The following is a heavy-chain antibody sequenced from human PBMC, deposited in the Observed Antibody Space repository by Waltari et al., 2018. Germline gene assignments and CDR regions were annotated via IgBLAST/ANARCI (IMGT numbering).Heavy chain of an antibody. CDR3: ARPSGMDYFDY. V-gene: IGHV4-38-2*01. CDR2: IYHSGST. J-gene: IGHJ4*02. CDR1: GYSISSGYN. Sequence: QVQLQESGPGLVKPSETLSLTCAVSGYSISSGYNWGWIRQPPGKGLEWIGSIYHSGSTYYNPSLKSRVTISVDTSKNQFSLKLSSVTAADTAVYYCARPSGMDYFDYWGQGTLVTVSS. D-gene: IGHD1-26*01.